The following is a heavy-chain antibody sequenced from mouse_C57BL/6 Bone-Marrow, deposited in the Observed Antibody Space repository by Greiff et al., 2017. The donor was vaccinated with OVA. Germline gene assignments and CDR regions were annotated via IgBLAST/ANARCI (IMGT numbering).Heavy chain of an antibody. CDR2: IFPGSGST. CDR3: ESNWDWYFDV. Sequence: VQLVESGPELVRPGASVKISCKAPGYTFTSHCMQWVRQRPGQGLEWIGEIFPGSGSTHYNEKFKGKATLTVDTSSSTAYRQLSSLTSEDSAVYCCESNWDWYFDVWGTGTTVTVSS. CDR1: GYTFTSHC. V-gene: IGHV1-56*01. D-gene: IGHD4-1*01. J-gene: IGHJ1*03.